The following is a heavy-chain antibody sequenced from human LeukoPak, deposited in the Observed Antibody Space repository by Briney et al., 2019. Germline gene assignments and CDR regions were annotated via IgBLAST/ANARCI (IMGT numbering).Heavy chain of an antibody. V-gene: IGHV4-39*07. CDR1: GGSISNSAYY. CDR2: IYYSGST. J-gene: IGHJ6*03. Sequence: PSETLSLTCTVSGGSISNSAYYWGWIRQPPGKGLEWIGNIYYSGSTYYNPSLKSRVAISVDTSKNQFSLKLSSVTAADTAVYYCARAPSSTSSIVMDVWGKGTTVTVSS. D-gene: IGHD2-2*01. CDR3: ARAPSSTSSIVMDV.